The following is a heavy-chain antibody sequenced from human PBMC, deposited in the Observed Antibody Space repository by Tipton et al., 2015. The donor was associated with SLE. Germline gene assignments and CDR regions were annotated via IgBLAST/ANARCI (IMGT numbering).Heavy chain of an antibody. CDR3: ARGPAFDY. J-gene: IGHJ4*02. V-gene: IGHV4-61*05. Sequence: TLSFTCTVSGGSISSSRYYWGWIRQPPGKGLEWIGYIYYSGSTNYNPSLKSRVTISVDTSKNQFSLKLSSVTAADTAVYYCARGPAFDYWGQGTLVTVSS. CDR2: IYYSGST. CDR1: GGSISSSRYY.